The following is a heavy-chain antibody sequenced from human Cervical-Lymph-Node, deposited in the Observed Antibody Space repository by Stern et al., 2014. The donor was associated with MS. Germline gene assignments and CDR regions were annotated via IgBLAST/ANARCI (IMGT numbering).Heavy chain of an antibody. CDR1: GYTFTSFY. Sequence: AHLVESGADVKKPGASVKVSCKASGYTFTSFYVHWVRQAPGQGLEWMGMINSSGGSTTYAQKFQGRVTMTRDTSTSTVYMELSSLRSEDTAVYYCARDGGSYSSYDYWGQGTLVTVSS. V-gene: IGHV1-46*03. CDR2: INSSGGST. CDR3: ARDGGSYSSYDY. D-gene: IGHD1-26*01. J-gene: IGHJ4*02.